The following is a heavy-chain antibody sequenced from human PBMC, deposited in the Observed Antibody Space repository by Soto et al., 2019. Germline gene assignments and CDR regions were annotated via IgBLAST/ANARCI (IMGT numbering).Heavy chain of an antibody. V-gene: IGHV3-7*01. CDR3: ARDPEYSTFEI. J-gene: IGHJ3*02. CDR1: GFTFSNTW. Sequence: EGQLMDSGGGLVQPGGSLRLSCAASGFTFSNTWMAWVRQAPGKGLEWVANIRGDGRETFYADSVKGRCTIARDNAKNSMSLQMNRLRVEDTAVYYCARDPEYSTFEIWGQGTMVTVSS. CDR2: IRGDGRET. D-gene: IGHD4-4*01.